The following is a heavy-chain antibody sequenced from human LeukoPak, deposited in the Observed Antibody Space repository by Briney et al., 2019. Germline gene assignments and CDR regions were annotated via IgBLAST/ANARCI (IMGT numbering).Heavy chain of an antibody. Sequence: GGSLRLSCAASGFTFSSYSMNWVRQAPGKGLEWVSYISSSSSTIYYADSVKGRFTISRDNAKNSLYLQMNSLRAEDTAVYYCARDTNDLPDYYDSSGYYYGYFDYWGQGTLVTVSS. CDR2: ISSSSSTI. CDR1: GFTFSSYS. D-gene: IGHD3-22*01. V-gene: IGHV3-48*04. J-gene: IGHJ4*02. CDR3: ARDTNDLPDYYDSSGYYYGYFDY.